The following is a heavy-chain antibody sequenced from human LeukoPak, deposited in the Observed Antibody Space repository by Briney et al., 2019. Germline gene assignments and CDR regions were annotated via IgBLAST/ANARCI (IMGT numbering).Heavy chain of an antibody. Sequence: QTGGSLRLSCAASGFTFSSYAMNWVRQAPGKGLEWVSAISGSGGSTYYADSVKGRFTISRDNSKNTLYLQMISLRAEDTAVYYCTTEGGGNYYDSSGYADYWGQGTLVTVSS. CDR3: TTEGGGNYYDSSGYADY. D-gene: IGHD3-22*01. CDR2: ISGSGGST. J-gene: IGHJ4*02. CDR1: GFTFSSYA. V-gene: IGHV3-23*01.